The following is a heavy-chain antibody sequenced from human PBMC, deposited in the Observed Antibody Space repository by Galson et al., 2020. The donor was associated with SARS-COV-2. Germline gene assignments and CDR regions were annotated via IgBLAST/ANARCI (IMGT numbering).Heavy chain of an antibody. Sequence: GGSLRLSCAASGFTFSDYYMSWIRQAPGRGLEWLSSISSRGTTTYYADSVKGRFTLSRDTAQNSLYLQMDSLRAEDTAMYYCAREGTYSSSWYGFLYFDYWGQGTLVIVSS. CDR1: GFTFSDYY. D-gene: IGHD6-13*01. J-gene: IGHJ4*02. CDR2: ISSRGTTT. V-gene: IGHV3-11*01. CDR3: AREGTYSSSWYGFLYFDY.